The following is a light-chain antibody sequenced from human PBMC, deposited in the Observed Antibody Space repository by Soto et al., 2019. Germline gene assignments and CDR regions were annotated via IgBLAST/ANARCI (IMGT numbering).Light chain of an antibody. V-gene: IGKV3-20*01. CDR2: GAS. Sequence: IVLTQSPGTLSLSPGERATLSCRASLSVSNRYSAWYQQKPGQAIRLLIYGASSRATGIPDRFSDSGSGTDFTLTISRRDPEDFAVYYCQQYGGSPFITLGQGTRLEIK. J-gene: IGKJ5*01. CDR3: QQYGGSPFIT. CDR1: LSVSNRY.